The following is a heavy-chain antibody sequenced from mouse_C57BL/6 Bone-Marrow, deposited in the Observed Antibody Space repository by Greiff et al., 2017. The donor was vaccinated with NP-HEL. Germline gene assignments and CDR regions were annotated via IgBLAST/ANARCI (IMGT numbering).Heavy chain of an antibody. CDR1: GYSITSGYY. D-gene: IGHD3-2*02. V-gene: IGHV3-6*01. CDR2: ISYDGSN. CDR3: ASSSGYPYYAMDY. J-gene: IGHJ4*01. Sequence: EVKLEESGPGLVKPSQSLSLTCSVTGYSITSGYYWNWIRQFPGNKLEWMGYISYDGSNNYNPSLKNRISITRDTSKNQFFLKLNSVTTEDTATYYCASSSGYPYYAMDYWGQGTSVTVSS.